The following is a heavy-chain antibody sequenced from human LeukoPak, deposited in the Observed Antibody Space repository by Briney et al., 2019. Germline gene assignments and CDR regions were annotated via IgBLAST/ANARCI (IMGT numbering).Heavy chain of an antibody. CDR1: GGSISRSSYY. V-gene: IGHV4-39*07. J-gene: IGHJ4*02. D-gene: IGHD6-6*01. CDR3: ARIEARLFGVDY. Sequence: SETLSLTCTVSGGSISRSSYYWGWIRQPPGKGLEWIGSIYYSGSTYYNPSLKSRVTISVDTSKNQFSLKLSSVTAADTAVYYCARIEARLFGVDYWGQGTLVTVSS. CDR2: IYYSGST.